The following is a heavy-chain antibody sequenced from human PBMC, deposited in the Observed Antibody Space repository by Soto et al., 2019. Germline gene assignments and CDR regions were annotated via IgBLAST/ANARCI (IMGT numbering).Heavy chain of an antibody. CDR1: GGTFSSYA. CDR3: AREYSGSYQGGNWFDP. V-gene: IGHV1-69*13. D-gene: IGHD1-26*01. J-gene: IGHJ5*02. CDR2: IIPIFGTA. Sequence: SVKVSCKASGGTFSSYAINWVRQAPGQGLEWMGGIIPIFGTANYAQKFQGRVTITADESTSTAYMELSSLRSEDTAVYYCAREYSGSYQGGNWFDPWGQGTLVTVSS.